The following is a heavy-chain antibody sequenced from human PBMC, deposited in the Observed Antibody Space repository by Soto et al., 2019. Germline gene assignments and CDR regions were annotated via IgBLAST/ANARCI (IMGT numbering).Heavy chain of an antibody. J-gene: IGHJ3*02. Sequence: SVKVSCKASGGTFSSYAISWVRQAPGQGLEWMGGIIPIFGTANYAQKFQGRVTITADESTSTAYMELSSLRSEDTAVYYCARDNIVVVTPSPRAAFDIWGQGTMVTVSS. D-gene: IGHD2-21*02. CDR1: GGTFSSYA. V-gene: IGHV1-69*13. CDR2: IIPIFGTA. CDR3: ARDNIVVVTPSPRAAFDI.